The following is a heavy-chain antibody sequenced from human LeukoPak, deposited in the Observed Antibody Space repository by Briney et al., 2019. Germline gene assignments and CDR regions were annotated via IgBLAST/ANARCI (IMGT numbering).Heavy chain of an antibody. CDR3: ARHYGGKQTDY. J-gene: IGHJ4*02. CDR2: IYYSGST. V-gene: IGHV4-39*01. D-gene: IGHD4-23*01. Sequence: SETLSLTCTVSGGSISSSSYYWGWIRQPPGKGLEWIGRIYYSGSTYYNPSLKSRVTISVDTSKNQFSLKLSSVTAADTAVYYCARHYGGKQTDYWGQGTLVTVSS. CDR1: GGSISSSSYY.